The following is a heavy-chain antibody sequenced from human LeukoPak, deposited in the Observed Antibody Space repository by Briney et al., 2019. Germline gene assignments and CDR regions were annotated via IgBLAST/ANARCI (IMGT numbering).Heavy chain of an antibody. CDR2: ISYDGNNK. CDR3: ANSMPALPNDY. CDR1: GFTFSNHA. J-gene: IGHJ4*02. Sequence: GGSLRLSCVASGFTFSNHAMNWVRQAPGKGLEWVALISYDGNNKYYGDSVRGRFTVSRDDSKNTLYLQMNSLRAEDTAVYYCANSMPALPNDYWGQGTLVTVSS. D-gene: IGHD2/OR15-2a*01. V-gene: IGHV3-30*04.